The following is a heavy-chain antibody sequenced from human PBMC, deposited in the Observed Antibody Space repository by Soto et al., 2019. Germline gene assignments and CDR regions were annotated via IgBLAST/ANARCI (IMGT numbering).Heavy chain of an antibody. V-gene: IGHV3-23*01. CDR1: GFTFTAHV. D-gene: IGHD2-2*01. CDR2: ISDPGGGT. Sequence: EEQLLESGGGLVQPGGSLRLSCATSGFTFTAHVMSWVRQAPGKGLEWVSGISDPGGGTYYADSVKGRFTISRDTSKNTLYLQMDSLRAEDTAVYYCARSSSSWPHYWGQGTLVTVSS. CDR3: ARSSSSWPHY. J-gene: IGHJ4*02.